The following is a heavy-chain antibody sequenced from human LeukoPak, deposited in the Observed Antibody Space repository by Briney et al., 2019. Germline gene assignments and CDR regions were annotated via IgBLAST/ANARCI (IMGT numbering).Heavy chain of an antibody. D-gene: IGHD6-13*01. Sequence: GGSLRLSCAASGFTVSNNHMNWVRQAPGKGLEWVSVIHSADTTYYADFVKGRFTISRDNSKNTLYLQMNSLRAEDTAVYYCASSSWYGGFDYWGQGTLVTVSS. CDR2: IHSADTT. J-gene: IGHJ4*02. V-gene: IGHV3-53*01. CDR3: ASSSWYGGFDY. CDR1: GFTVSNNH.